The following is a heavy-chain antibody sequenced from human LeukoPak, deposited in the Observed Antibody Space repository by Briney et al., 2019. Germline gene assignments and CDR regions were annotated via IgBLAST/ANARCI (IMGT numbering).Heavy chain of an antibody. CDR3: ARGPPRYGSGSYGFDY. CDR1: GGSFSGYY. Sequence: SETLSLTCAVYGGSFSGYYWSWIRQPPGKGLEWIGEINHSGSTNYNPPLKSRVTISVDTSKNQFSLKLSSVTAADTAVYYCARGPPRYGSGSYGFDYWGQGTLVTVSS. J-gene: IGHJ4*02. CDR2: INHSGST. V-gene: IGHV4-34*01. D-gene: IGHD3-10*01.